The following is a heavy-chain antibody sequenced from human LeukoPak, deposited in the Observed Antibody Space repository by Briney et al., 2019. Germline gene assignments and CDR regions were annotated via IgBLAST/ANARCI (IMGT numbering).Heavy chain of an antibody. CDR3: ARTHYYGSGSYYSPPGY. V-gene: IGHV1-46*04. CDR2: INPSGGST. CDR1: GYTFTSYY. Sequence: ASVKVSCKASGYTFTSYYMHWVRQAPGQGLEWMGVINPSGGSTRYAQKLQGRVTMTRDTSTSTVYMYLSSLRSEDTAVYYCARTHYYGSGSYYSPPGYWGQGTLVTVSS. J-gene: IGHJ4*02. D-gene: IGHD3-10*01.